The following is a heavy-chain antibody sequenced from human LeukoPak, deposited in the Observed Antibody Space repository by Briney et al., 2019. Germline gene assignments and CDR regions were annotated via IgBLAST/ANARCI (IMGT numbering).Heavy chain of an antibody. J-gene: IGHJ4*02. CDR2: ISGSGFSP. Sequence: GGSLRLSCAVSGFPFNTYAMSWVRQAPGKGLEWVSAISGSGFSPYYADSVRGRFTISRDNSKNTLFLQMNSLRAEDTALYYCARYYDILTEDYRFDYWGQGALVTVSS. D-gene: IGHD3-9*01. CDR1: GFPFNTYA. CDR3: ARYYDILTEDYRFDY. V-gene: IGHV3-23*01.